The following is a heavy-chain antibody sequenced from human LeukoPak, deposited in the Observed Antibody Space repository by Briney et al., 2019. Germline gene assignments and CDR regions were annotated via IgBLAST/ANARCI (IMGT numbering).Heavy chain of an antibody. J-gene: IGHJ6*03. Sequence: GASVKVSCKAYGYTFSSYGITWVRQAPGQGLEWMGWISGYNGKTNNAHKLQGRVTMTTDTSTSTAYMELRSLGSGDTATYYCARGTMVTTGYYYMGVWGIGTTVIVPS. CDR3: ARGTMVTTGYYYMGV. CDR2: ISGYNGKT. V-gene: IGHV1-18*01. CDR1: GYTFSSYG. D-gene: IGHD4-17*01.